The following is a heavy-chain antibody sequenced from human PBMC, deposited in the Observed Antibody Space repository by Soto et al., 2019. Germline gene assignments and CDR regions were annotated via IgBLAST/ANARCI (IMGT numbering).Heavy chain of an antibody. J-gene: IGHJ4*02. Sequence: SETLSLTCTVSGGSVSSGDYYWRWIRQPPGKGLQWIGYVYYSGSTDYNPSLKSRVTISVDTSKNQFSLKLTSVTVADTAVYYCARERTGDPTFFDYWGQGTLVTVYS. D-gene: IGHD1-1*01. CDR3: ARERTGDPTFFDY. CDR2: VYYSGST. V-gene: IGHV4-61*08. CDR1: GGSVSSGDYY.